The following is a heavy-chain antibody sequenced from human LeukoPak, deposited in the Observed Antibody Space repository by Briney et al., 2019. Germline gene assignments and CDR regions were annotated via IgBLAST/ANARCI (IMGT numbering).Heavy chain of an antibody. CDR2: IYTSGST. CDR1: GGSISSYY. D-gene: IGHD2-15*01. Sequence: SETLSLTCTVSGGSISSYYWSWIRQPAGKGLEWIGRIYTSGSTNYNPSLKSRVTISVDTSKNQFSLKLSSVTAADTAVYYCAGGVVAATYYYYYYYMDVWGKGTTVTVSS. CDR3: AGGVVAATYYYYYYYMDV. V-gene: IGHV4-4*07. J-gene: IGHJ6*03.